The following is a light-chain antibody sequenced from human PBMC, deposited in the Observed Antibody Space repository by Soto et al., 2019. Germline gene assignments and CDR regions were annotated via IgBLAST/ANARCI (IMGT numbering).Light chain of an antibody. CDR1: QSVGIY. Sequence: EIVLTQSPATLSLSPGERATLSCRASQSVGIYLGWYQQRPGQAPRLLIYDASNRAAGIPGRSSGSGSGTDFTLTINSLEPEDFAVYYCQYRNTWPPAFGQGTRLEIK. CDR2: DAS. V-gene: IGKV3-11*01. CDR3: QYRNTWPPA. J-gene: IGKJ5*01.